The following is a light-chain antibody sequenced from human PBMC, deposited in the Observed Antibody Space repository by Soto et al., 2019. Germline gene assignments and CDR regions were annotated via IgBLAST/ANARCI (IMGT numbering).Light chain of an antibody. J-gene: IGKJ1*01. CDR3: QQYNNWPLT. V-gene: IGKV3-15*01. CDR1: QSVASN. Sequence: EIVMTQSPATLSVSPGERATLSCRASQSVASNLAWYQQKPGQAPRLLIYGASTRATGVPARFSGSASGTEFTLTISSLQSEDSAVYYCQQYNNWPLTFGQGTKVEI. CDR2: GAS.